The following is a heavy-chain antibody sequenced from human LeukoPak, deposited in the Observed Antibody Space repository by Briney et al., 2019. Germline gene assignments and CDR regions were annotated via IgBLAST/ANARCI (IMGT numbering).Heavy chain of an antibody. Sequence: GGSLRLSCAASGFSFSRYWMSWVRQAPGKGLEWVSGINWNGGSRGYADSVKGRFTISRDNAKNSLYLQMNSLRAEDTALYYCARSRHSYDSSGFPHYWGQGTLVTVSS. J-gene: IGHJ4*02. D-gene: IGHD3-22*01. CDR3: ARSRHSYDSSGFPHY. CDR2: INWNGGSR. CDR1: GFSFSRYW. V-gene: IGHV3-20*04.